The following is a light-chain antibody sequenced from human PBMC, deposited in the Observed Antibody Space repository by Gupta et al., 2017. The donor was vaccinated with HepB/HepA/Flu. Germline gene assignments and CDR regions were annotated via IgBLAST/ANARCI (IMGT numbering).Light chain of an antibody. CDR1: QSVSSN. CDR2: ATS. J-gene: IGKJ5*01. CDR3: QQYHNWPQL. Sequence: EIVMPQSPATLSVSPGERATLSCRASQSVSSNSAWYQQKPGQAPRLLIYATSTRATGIPARFSGSGSGTEFTLTISSLQSEDFAVYFCQQYHNWPQLFGQGTRLEIK. V-gene: IGKV3-15*01.